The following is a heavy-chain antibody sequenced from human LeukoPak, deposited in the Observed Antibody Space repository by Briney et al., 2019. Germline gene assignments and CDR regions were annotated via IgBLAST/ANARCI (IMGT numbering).Heavy chain of an antibody. Sequence: GESLKIYCKCSGYRFAGYWIGWVRQMTGKCLEWKGIIYPGDYDTRYSLSSQSHVTISVDKSISIAYVQWSSLKASDTAMYFCARLGNQYGGFENYRIDYCGQGTPVIASS. CDR2: IYPGDYDT. V-gene: IGHV5-51*01. CDR1: GYRFAGYW. J-gene: IGHJ4*02. D-gene: IGHD3-10*01. CDR3: ARLGNQYGGFENYRIDY.